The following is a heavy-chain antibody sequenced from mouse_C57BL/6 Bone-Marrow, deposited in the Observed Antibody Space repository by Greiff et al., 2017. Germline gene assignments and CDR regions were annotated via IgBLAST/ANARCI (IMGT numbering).Heavy chain of an antibody. V-gene: IGHV1-69*01. J-gene: IGHJ3*01. Sequence: QVQLKQPGAELVMPGASVKLSCKASGYTFTSYWMHWVKQRPGQGLEWIGEIDPSDSYTNYNQKFKGKTTLTVDKSSSTAYMQLSSLTSEDSAVYYRARERLTVDPWFAYWGQGALVPVSA. CDR3: ARERLTVDPWFAY. D-gene: IGHD2-12*01. CDR2: IDPSDSYT. CDR1: GYTFTSYW.